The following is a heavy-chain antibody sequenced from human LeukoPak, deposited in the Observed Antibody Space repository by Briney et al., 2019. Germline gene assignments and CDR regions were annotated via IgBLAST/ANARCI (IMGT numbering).Heavy chain of an antibody. J-gene: IGHJ3*02. CDR2: IYHSGST. V-gene: IGHV4-4*02. CDR1: GCSISSSNW. D-gene: IGHD6-19*01. Sequence: SETLSLTCAVSGCSISSSNWWSWVRQPPGKGLEWIGEIYHSGSTNYNPSLKSRVTISVDKSKNQFSLKLSSVTAADTAVYYCARDGRAVAEAFDIWGQGTMVTVSS. CDR3: ARDGRAVAEAFDI.